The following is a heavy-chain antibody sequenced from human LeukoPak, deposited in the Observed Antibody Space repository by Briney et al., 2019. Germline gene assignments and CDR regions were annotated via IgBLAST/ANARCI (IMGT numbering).Heavy chain of an antibody. CDR3: ARGFDP. CDR2: MNPNSGNS. J-gene: IGHJ5*02. CDR1: GYTLTSYD. V-gene: IGHV1-8*03. Sequence: ASVKVSCKASGYTLTSYDINWVRQTTGQGIERMGGMNPNSGNSGYAQKFQGRVTITRNTSISTAYMELSSLRSEDRAVYYCARGFDPWGQGSLVTVSS.